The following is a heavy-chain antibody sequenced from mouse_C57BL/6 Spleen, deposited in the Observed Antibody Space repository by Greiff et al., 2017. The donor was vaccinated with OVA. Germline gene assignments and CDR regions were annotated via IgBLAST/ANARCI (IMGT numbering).Heavy chain of an antibody. V-gene: IGHV1-80*01. CDR1: GYAFSSYW. CDR2: IYPGDGDT. D-gene: IGHD1-1*01. J-gene: IGHJ1*03. CDR3: ARKQVGSSYWYFDV. Sequence: VQLQQSGAELVKPGASVKISCKASGYAFSSYWMNWVKQRPGKGLEWIGQIYPGDGDTNYNGKFKGKATLTADKSSSTAYMQLSSLTSEDSAVYFCARKQVGSSYWYFDVWGTGTTVTVSS.